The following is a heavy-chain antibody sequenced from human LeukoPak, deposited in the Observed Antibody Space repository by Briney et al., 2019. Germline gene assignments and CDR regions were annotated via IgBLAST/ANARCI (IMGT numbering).Heavy chain of an antibody. CDR2: FNPSGGRT. J-gene: IGHJ5*02. Sequence: GASVKVSCKASGYTFTSFYIHWVRQAPGQGLEWMGIFNPSGGRTSYAQKFQGRVTMTRDTSTSTVYMELSSLRSEDTAVYYCARQLRGVPNWFDPWGQGTLVTVSS. CDR3: ARQLRGVPNWFDP. D-gene: IGHD3-10*01. CDR1: GYTFTSFY. V-gene: IGHV1-46*01.